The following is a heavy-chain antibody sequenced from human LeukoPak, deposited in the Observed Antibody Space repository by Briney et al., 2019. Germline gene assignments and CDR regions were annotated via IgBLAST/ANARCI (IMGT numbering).Heavy chain of an antibody. V-gene: IGHV1-18*01. CDR3: ARVRCSSTSCHPNWFDP. D-gene: IGHD2-2*01. J-gene: IGHJ5*02. Sequence: GASVTVSCKASGYTFTSYGISWVRQAPGQGLEWMGWISAYNGNTNYAQKLQGRVTMTTDTSTSTAYMELRSLRSDDTAVYYCARVRCSSTSCHPNWFDPWGQGTLVTVSS. CDR1: GYTFTSYG. CDR2: ISAYNGNT.